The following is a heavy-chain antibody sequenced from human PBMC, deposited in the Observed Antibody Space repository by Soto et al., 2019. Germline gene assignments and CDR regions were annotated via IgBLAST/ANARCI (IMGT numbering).Heavy chain of an antibody. Sequence: PGGSLRLSCAASGFTVSSNYMSWVRQAPGKGLEWVSVIYSGGSTYYADSVKGRFTISRDNSKNTLYLQMNSLRAEDTAVYYCAREGREALGYCSGGSCVPYYYYYGMDVWGQGTTVTVSS. V-gene: IGHV3-66*01. CDR1: GFTVSSNY. CDR3: AREGREALGYCSGGSCVPYYYYYGMDV. CDR2: IYSGGST. J-gene: IGHJ6*02. D-gene: IGHD2-15*01.